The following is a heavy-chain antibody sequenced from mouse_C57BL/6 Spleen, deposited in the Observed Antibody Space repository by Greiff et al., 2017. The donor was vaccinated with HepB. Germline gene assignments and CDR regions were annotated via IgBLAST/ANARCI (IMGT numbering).Heavy chain of an antibody. Sequence: EVQRVESGGGLVQPGGSMKLSCVASGFTFSNYWMNWVRQSPEKGLEWVAQIRLKSDNYATHYAESVKGRFTISRDDSKSSVYLQMNNLRAEDTGIYYCTVPSTMVTYYAMDYWGQGTSVTVSS. D-gene: IGHD2-2*01. CDR1: GFTFSNYW. J-gene: IGHJ4*01. CDR2: IRLKSDNYAT. V-gene: IGHV6-3*01. CDR3: TVPSTMVTYYAMDY.